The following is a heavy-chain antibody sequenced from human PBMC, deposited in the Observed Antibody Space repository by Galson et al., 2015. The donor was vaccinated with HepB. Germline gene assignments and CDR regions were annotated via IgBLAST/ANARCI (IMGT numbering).Heavy chain of an antibody. J-gene: IGHJ4*02. CDR2: ISGSAGST. D-gene: IGHD3-10*01. Sequence: SLRLSCAASGFGFSNYGMTWVRQAPGKGLEWVSAISGSAGSTFYADSVKGRFTISRDNSKNTLSLQMNSLRAEDTATYYCAKACYDSGSFPYFFDYWGQGTLVTVSS. CDR3: AKACYDSGSFPYFFDY. CDR1: GFGFSNYG. V-gene: IGHV3-23*01.